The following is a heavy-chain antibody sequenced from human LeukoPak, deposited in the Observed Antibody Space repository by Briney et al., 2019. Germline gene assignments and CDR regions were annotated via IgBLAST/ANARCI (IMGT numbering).Heavy chain of an antibody. CDR2: IKQEGSEK. Sequence: GGSLRLFCAASGFTFSSYWMSWVRQAPGKGLEWVANIKQEGSEKNYEASVKGRFTISRDNAKNSLYLQMNSLRAEDTAVYYCAREREWQFTDYWGQGNLVTVSS. D-gene: IGHD3-3*01. CDR3: AREREWQFTDY. J-gene: IGHJ4*02. V-gene: IGHV3-7*05. CDR1: GFTFSSYW.